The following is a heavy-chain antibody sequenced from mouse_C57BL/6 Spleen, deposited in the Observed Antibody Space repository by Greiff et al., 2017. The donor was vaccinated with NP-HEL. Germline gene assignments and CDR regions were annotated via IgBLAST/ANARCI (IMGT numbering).Heavy chain of an antibody. CDR1: GYTFTSYW. Sequence: QVQLQQPGAELVKPGASVKLSCKASGYTFTSYWMHWVKQRPGQGLEWIGMIHPNSGSTNYNEKFKSKATLTVDKSSSTAYMQLSSLTSEDSAVYYCARRHYDGSSDGYFDVWGTGTTVTVSS. V-gene: IGHV1-64*01. CDR3: ARRHYDGSSDGYFDV. J-gene: IGHJ1*03. CDR2: IHPNSGST. D-gene: IGHD1-1*01.